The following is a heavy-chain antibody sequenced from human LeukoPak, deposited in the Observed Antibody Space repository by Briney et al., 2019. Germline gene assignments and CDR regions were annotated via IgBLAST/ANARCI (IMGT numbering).Heavy chain of an antibody. CDR3: ARGRYGLNYYFDY. D-gene: IGHD5-18*01. Sequence: GGSLRLSCAASGFTFSSYEMNWVRQAPGKGLEWISYISSSGTTIYDADSVKGRFTISRDNAKNSLYLQMNSVRAEDTAVYYCARGRYGLNYYFDYWGQGTLVTVSS. CDR2: ISSSGTTI. CDR1: GFTFSSYE. J-gene: IGHJ4*02. V-gene: IGHV3-48*03.